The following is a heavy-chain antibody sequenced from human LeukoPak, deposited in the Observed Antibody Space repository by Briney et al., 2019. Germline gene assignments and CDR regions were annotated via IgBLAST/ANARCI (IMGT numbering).Heavy chain of an antibody. CDR1: GFTFDDYA. Sequence: PGGSLRLSCAASGFTFDDYAMHWVRQAPGKGLEWVSGISWNSGSIGYADSVKGRFTISRDNAKNSLYLQMNSLRAEDMALYYCAKDMGESIVGARGAFDIWGQGTMVTVSS. D-gene: IGHD1-26*01. CDR3: AKDMGESIVGARGAFDI. V-gene: IGHV3-9*03. J-gene: IGHJ3*02. CDR2: ISWNSGSI.